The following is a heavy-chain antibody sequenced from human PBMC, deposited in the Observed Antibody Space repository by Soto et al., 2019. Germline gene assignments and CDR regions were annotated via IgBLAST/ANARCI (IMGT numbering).Heavy chain of an antibody. Sequence: QVQLVESGGGVVQPGRSLRLSCAVSGFTCSSYGMHWVRQAPGKGLEWVAVIWYDGSNKYYADSVKGRFTISRDDSKNTLYLQLNSLRAEDTAVYYCARETGGPLYGMDVWGQGTTVTVSS. J-gene: IGHJ6*02. CDR2: IWYDGSNK. D-gene: IGHD7-27*01. CDR3: ARETGGPLYGMDV. CDR1: GFTCSSYG. V-gene: IGHV3-33*01.